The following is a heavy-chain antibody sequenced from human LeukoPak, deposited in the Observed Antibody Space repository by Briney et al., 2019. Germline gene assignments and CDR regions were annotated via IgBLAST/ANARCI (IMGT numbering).Heavy chain of an antibody. CDR3: ARDGGLHYDTSGIDS. Sequence: PSETLSLTCTVSGEGGSISSFYWSWIRQPAGKRLEWIGRIYTSGSTNYNPSLKSRVTMSLDTSKNQFSLKLSSVTAADTAVYFCARDGGLHYDTSGIDSWGQGTLVTVSS. D-gene: IGHD3-22*01. J-gene: IGHJ4*02. CDR2: IYTSGST. CDR1: GEGGSISSFY. V-gene: IGHV4-4*07.